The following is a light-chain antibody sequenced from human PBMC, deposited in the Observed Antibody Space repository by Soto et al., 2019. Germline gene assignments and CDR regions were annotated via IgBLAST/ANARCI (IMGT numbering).Light chain of an antibody. J-gene: IGKJ1*01. Sequence: EVVLTQSPVTVSLSPGERATLSCRAGQSVSNHLAWYQQKPGQAPSLLIYDASNRATGIPARFSGSGSVTDFTLTITSLESEDFAVYYCQHRGRFGQGTKVDIK. CDR2: DAS. CDR1: QSVSNH. V-gene: IGKV3-11*01. CDR3: QHRGR.